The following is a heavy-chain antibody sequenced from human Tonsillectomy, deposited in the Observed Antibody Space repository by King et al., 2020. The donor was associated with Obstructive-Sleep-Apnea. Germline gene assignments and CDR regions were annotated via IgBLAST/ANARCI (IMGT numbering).Heavy chain of an antibody. CDR1: GFTFSTYS. CDR3: ARAYGDYRMDV. CDR2: ISSSGSTI. J-gene: IGHJ6*02. V-gene: IGHV3-48*04. D-gene: IGHD4-17*01. Sequence: VQLVESGGGLVQPGGSLRLSCAASGFTFSTYSMNWVRQAPGKGLEGVSYISSSGSTIYHANSVKGRFTISSDNAKNSLYLQMNSLRAEDTAVYYCARAYGDYRMDVWGQGTTVTVSS.